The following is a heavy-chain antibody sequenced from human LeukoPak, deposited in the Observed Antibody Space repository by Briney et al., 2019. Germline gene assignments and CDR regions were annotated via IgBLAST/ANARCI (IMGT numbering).Heavy chain of an antibody. D-gene: IGHD3-3*01. CDR3: ARFFRWSGSNAFDI. V-gene: IGHV4-39*01. Sequence: SETLSLTCTASGGSISSSSYYWGWIRQPPGKGLEWIGSIYYSGSTYYNPSLKSRVTISVDTSKNQFSLKLSSVTAADTAVYYCARFFRWSGSNAFDIWGQGTMVTVSS. CDR2: IYYSGST. CDR1: GGSISSSSYY. J-gene: IGHJ3*02.